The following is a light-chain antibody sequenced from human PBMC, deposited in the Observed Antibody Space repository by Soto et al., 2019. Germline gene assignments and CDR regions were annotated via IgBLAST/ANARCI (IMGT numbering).Light chain of an antibody. V-gene: IGKV1-5*01. CDR2: DAS. CDR3: QQYNTYPWT. J-gene: IGKJ1*01. Sequence: DIQMTQSPPTLPASAGDRVTITCRASQDISRWLAWYQQKPGKAPKLLLYDASTLQSGVPSRFSGSGSGTDFTLTISRLHPDDFATYYCQQYNTYPWTFGQGTKADI. CDR1: QDISRW.